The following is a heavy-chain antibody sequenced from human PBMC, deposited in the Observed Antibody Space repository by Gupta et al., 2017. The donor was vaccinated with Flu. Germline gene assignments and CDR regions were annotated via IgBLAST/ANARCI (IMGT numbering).Heavy chain of an antibody. CDR2: INHTGST. Sequence: QVQLQRWGAGLLKPSETLSLTCAVYGGSSRVYSWRWIRQPPGKGLEWIGDINHTGSTNYNPSLKGRVTMSVDTSKNQFSLKLTYVTAADTAVYFCARRPLRHLDWRKYYFDYWGQGTLVTVSS. V-gene: IGHV4-34*01. D-gene: IGHD3-9*01. CDR1: GGSSRVYS. J-gene: IGHJ4*02. CDR3: ARRPLRHLDWRKYYFDY.